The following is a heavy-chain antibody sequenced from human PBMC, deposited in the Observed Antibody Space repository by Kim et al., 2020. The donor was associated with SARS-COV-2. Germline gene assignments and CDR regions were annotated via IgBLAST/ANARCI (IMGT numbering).Heavy chain of an antibody. D-gene: IGHD3-10*01. CDR1: GFTFGDYA. J-gene: IGHJ5*02. CDR2: ISWNSGSI. CDR3: AKGAFHLRGRWFDP. Sequence: GGSLRLSCAASGFTFGDYAMHWVRQAPGKGLEWVSGISWNSGSIGYADSVKGRFTISRDNAKNSLYLQMNSLRAEDTALYYCAKGAFHLRGRWFDPWGQGTLVTVSS. V-gene: IGHV3-9*01.